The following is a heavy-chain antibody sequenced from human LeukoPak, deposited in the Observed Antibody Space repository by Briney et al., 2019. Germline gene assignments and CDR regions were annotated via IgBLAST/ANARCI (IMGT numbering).Heavy chain of an antibody. J-gene: IGHJ3*02. CDR1: GFTVSSNY. CDR3: ARDGGLENALQSEICAFYI. CDR2: IYSGGST. D-gene: IGHD2-8*01. V-gene: IGHV3-66*02. Sequence: QPGGSLRLSCAASGFTVSSNYMSWVRQAPGKGLEWVSVIYSGGSTYYSDSVKGRFTISRDNSKNTLYLQMNRLNAEATAVYFFARDGGLENALQSEICAFYIRGPGTMVTVSS.